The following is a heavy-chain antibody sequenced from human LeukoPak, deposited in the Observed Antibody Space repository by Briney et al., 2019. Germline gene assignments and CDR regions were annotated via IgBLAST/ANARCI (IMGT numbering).Heavy chain of an antibody. V-gene: IGHV3-23*01. J-gene: IGHJ4*02. D-gene: IGHD3-22*01. CDR1: GFTFRNYA. CDR3: AKGSSGGRPYYFDY. Sequence: GGSLRLSCVASGFTFRNYAMSWVRQSPGKGLEWISAISNDGVYTFHADSVKGRLTISRDNSKNTLYLQMDSLRAEDTAIYYCAKGSSGGRPYYFDYWGQGTLVAVSS. CDR2: ISNDGVYT.